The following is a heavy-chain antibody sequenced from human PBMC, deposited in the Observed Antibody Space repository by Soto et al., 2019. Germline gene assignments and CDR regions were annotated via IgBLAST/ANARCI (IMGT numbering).Heavy chain of an antibody. CDR1: GFTFSSYA. Sequence: GGSLRLSCATSGFTFSSYAMSWVRQAPGKGLEWVASTSGSGGSTYFADSVEGRSTISRDNSKNTLYLQMNSLRAEDTAVYYCAKSPNYWGQGTLVTVSS. J-gene: IGHJ4*02. CDR3: AKSPNY. V-gene: IGHV3-23*01. CDR2: TSGSGGST.